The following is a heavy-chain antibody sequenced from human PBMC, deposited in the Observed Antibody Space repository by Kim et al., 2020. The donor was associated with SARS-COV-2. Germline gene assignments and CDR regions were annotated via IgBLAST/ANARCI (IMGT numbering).Heavy chain of an antibody. D-gene: IGHD3-3*01. CDR3: ASSRYYYDPLQS. J-gene: IGHJ4*02. CDR1: GASIRGSSHY. V-gene: IGHV4-39*07. CDR2: VFHSGST. Sequence: SETLSLTCTVSGASIRGSSHYWAWIRQPRGKGLEWIGSVFHSGSTHSNPSLKSRLTMTVDTSTNKFSLRLTSVTVADTALYFCASSRYYYDPLQSWGQGILVAVSS.